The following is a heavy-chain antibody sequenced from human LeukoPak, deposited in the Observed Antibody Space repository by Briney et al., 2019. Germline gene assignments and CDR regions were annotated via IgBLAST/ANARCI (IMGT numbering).Heavy chain of an antibody. CDR3: ARVADILTGYSYYFDY. CDR1: GGSISDYY. CDR2: IYYSGST. D-gene: IGHD3-9*01. V-gene: IGHV4-59*01. Sequence: SSETLSLTCSVSGGSISDYYWSWIRQPPGKGLEWIGYIYYSGSTNYNPSLKSRVTISVDTSKNQFSLKLSSVTAADTAVYYCARVADILTGYSYYFDYWGQGTLVTVSS. J-gene: IGHJ4*02.